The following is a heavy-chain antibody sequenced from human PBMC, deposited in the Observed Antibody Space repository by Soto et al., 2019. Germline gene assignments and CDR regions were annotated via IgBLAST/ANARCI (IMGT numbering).Heavy chain of an antibody. Sequence: GASVKVSCKASGGTFSSYTISWVRQAPGQGLEWMGRIIPILGIANYAQKFQGRVTITADKSTSTSYMELSSLRSEDTAAYYCARDRTVTTQLYYYYYYYMDVWGQGTTVTVSS. D-gene: IGHD4-4*01. J-gene: IGHJ6*03. CDR1: GGTFSSYT. V-gene: IGHV1-69*04. CDR3: ARDRTVTTQLYYYYYYYMDV. CDR2: IIPILGIA.